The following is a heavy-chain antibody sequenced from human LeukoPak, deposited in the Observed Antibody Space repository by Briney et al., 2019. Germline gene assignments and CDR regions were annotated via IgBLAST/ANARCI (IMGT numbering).Heavy chain of an antibody. D-gene: IGHD3-3*01. Sequence: HPGGSLRLSCAASGFTFSSYWMSWVRQAPGKGLEWLGRIRSKANSYATAYSTSVKGRFIIRRDDSMNTAYLQMNSLKTEDTAVYYCSRHKGDFWSGSHYLYMDVWGKGTTVTVSS. CDR3: SRHKGDFWSGSHYLYMDV. CDR1: GFTFSSYW. V-gene: IGHV3-73*01. J-gene: IGHJ6*03. CDR2: IRSKANSYAT.